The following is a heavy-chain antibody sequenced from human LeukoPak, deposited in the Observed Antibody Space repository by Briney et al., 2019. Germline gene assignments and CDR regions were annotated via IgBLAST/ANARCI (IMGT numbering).Heavy chain of an antibody. D-gene: IGHD3-10*01. CDR1: GFTFSSYA. CDR3: AREPQILWFGELSYFDY. CDR2: IWYDGSNK. Sequence: GGSLRLSCAASGFTFSSYAMHWVRQAPGKGLEWVAVIWYDGSNKYYADSVKGRFTISRDNSKNTLYLQMNSLRAEDTAVYYCAREPQILWFGELSYFDYWGQGTLVTVSS. V-gene: IGHV3-33*08. J-gene: IGHJ4*02.